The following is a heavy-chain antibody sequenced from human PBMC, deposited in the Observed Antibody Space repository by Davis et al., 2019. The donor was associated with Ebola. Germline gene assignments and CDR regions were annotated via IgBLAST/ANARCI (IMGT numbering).Heavy chain of an antibody. J-gene: IGHJ4*02. V-gene: IGHV4-59*11. CDR3: AKGWDSSGWQN. CDR2: VYFSGST. CDR1: GGSISSHY. D-gene: IGHD6-19*01. Sequence: MPSETLSLTCTVSGGSISSHYWSWIWQSPEKGLEWIGYVYFSGSTNYNPSLKSRVTISVDSSKKQFSLNLRSVTAADTAVYYCAKGWDSSGWQNWGPGILVTVSS.